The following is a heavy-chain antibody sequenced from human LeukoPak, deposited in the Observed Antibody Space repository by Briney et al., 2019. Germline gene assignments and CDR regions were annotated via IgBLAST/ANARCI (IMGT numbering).Heavy chain of an antibody. V-gene: IGHV3-21*04. D-gene: IGHD1-26*01. CDR3: ARASSSGAFDI. Sequence: PGGSLRLSCAASGFTFSSYSMNWVRQAPGKGLEWVSSISSSSSYIYYADSMKGRFTISRDNAKNSLYLQMNSLRAEDTALYYCARASSSGAFDIWGQGTMVTVSS. J-gene: IGHJ3*02. CDR1: GFTFSSYS. CDR2: ISSSSSYI.